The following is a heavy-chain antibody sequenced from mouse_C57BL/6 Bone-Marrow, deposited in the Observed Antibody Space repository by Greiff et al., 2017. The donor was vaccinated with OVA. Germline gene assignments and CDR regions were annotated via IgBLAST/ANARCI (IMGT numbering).Heavy chain of an antibody. D-gene: IGHD2-2*01. CDR1: GYTFTSYW. CDR2: INPSNGGT. V-gene: IGHV1-53*01. Sequence: QVQLQQPGTELVKPGASVKLSCKASGYTFTSYWMHWVKQRPGQGLEWIGNINPSNGGTNYNEKFKSKATLTVDKSSSTAYMQLSSLTSEDSAVYYCAREDGNDGGDPPWFAYWGQGTLVTVSA. CDR3: AREDGNDGGDPPWFAY. J-gene: IGHJ3*01.